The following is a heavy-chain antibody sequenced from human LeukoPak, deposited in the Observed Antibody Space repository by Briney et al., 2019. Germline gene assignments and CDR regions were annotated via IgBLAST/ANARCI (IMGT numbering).Heavy chain of an antibody. D-gene: IGHD5-18*01. Sequence: SETLSLTCTVSGGFIHTYNWIWIRQPAGKGLEWVGRNNVAGNSYYNPSLKSRVSISVDRAKNRFSLELTSVTAADTAVYYCARDREHSYGSDLDHWGQGILVTVSS. V-gene: IGHV4-4*07. J-gene: IGHJ4*02. CDR2: NNVAGNS. CDR3: ARDREHSYGSDLDH. CDR1: GGFIHTYN.